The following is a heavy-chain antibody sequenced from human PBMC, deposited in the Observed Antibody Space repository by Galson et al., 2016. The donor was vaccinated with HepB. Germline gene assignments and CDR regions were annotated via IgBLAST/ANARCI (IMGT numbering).Heavy chain of an antibody. D-gene: IGHD1-26*01. CDR2: ISSGLI. Sequence: SLRLSCAASGFTFSSYSMNWVRQAPGKGLEWVSYISSGLIYYSDSVKGRFTISRDNAKNSMYLQMDSLRVEDTAVYYCARDVSYTLTDWGQGALFTVSS. V-gene: IGHV3-48*01. CDR1: GFTFSSYS. CDR3: ARDVSYTLTD. J-gene: IGHJ4*02.